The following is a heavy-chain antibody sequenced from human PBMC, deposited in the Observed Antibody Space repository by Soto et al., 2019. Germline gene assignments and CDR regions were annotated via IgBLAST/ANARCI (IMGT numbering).Heavy chain of an antibody. CDR1: GYTFTSYG. D-gene: IGHD4-4*01. CDR3: ARGLYSKSFRFSGMDV. J-gene: IGHJ6*02. Sequence: ASVKVSFKASGYTFTSYGISWVRQAPGQGLEWMGWISAYNGNTNYAQKLQGRVTMTTDTSTSTAYMELRSLRSDDTAVYYCARGLYSKSFRFSGMDVWGQGTTVTVSS. CDR2: ISAYNGNT. V-gene: IGHV1-18*01.